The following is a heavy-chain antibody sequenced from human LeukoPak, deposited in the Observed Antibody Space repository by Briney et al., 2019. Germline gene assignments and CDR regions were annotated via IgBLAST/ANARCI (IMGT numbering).Heavy chain of an antibody. CDR1: GYTFTSFY. Sequence: GASVKDSCKASGYTFTSFYITWVRQAPGQGLEWLGWISAYSGSTIYAQKFQGRVTMTIDRSTNTAYMDLRSLRYDDTAVYWCTRGYGGWPTYIDYWGQGSLVIVSS. CDR3: TRGYGGWPTYIDY. CDR2: ISAYSGST. D-gene: IGHD6-19*01. V-gene: IGHV1-18*01. J-gene: IGHJ4*02.